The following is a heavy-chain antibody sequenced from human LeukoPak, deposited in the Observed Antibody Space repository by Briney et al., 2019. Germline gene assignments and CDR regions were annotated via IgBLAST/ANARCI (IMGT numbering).Heavy chain of an antibody. J-gene: IGHJ4*02. V-gene: IGHV1-2*02. CDR1: GYTFTGYY. CDR2: INPNSGGT. D-gene: IGHD2-2*01. Sequence: ASVKVSCKASGYTFTGYYMHWVRQAPGQGLEWMGWINPNSGGTNYAQKFQGRVTMTRDTSISTAYMELSRLRSDDTAVYCCARVHCSSTSCYYERQSYYFDYWGQGTLVTVSS. CDR3: ARVHCSSTSCYYERQSYYFDY.